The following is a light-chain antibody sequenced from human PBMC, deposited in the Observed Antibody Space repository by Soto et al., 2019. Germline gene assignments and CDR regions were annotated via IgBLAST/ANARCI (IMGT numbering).Light chain of an antibody. Sequence: EIVMTQSPATLSVSPGERATLSCRASQSVSSNLAWYQQKPGQAPRLLIYGASTRATGIPARFSGSGSGTEFTLAISSLQAEDFAVYYCQQYNNWPLTFGGGTQVVIK. J-gene: IGKJ4*01. CDR3: QQYNNWPLT. V-gene: IGKV3-15*01. CDR1: QSVSSN. CDR2: GAS.